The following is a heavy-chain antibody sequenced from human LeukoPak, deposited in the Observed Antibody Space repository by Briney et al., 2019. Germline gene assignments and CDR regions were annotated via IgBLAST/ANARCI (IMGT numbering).Heavy chain of an antibody. CDR3: AAGYYYDSSGYPY. D-gene: IGHD3-22*01. CDR1: GFTFTSSA. Sequence: GASVKVSCKASGFTFTSSAVQWVRQARGQRLEWIGWIVVGSGNTNYAQKFQERVTITRDMSTSTAYMELSSLRSEDTAVCYCAAGYYYDSSGYPYWGQGTLVTVSS. CDR2: IVVGSGNT. J-gene: IGHJ4*02. V-gene: IGHV1-58*01.